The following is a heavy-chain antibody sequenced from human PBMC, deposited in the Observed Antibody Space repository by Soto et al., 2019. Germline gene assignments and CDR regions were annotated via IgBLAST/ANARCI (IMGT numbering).Heavy chain of an antibody. CDR1: GFTFSSYG. CDR3: AKDNWNDC. Sequence: GGSLRLSCAASGFTFSSYGMSWVRQAPGKGLEWVSAISSGGGSTYYADSVKGRFTISRDNSKNTLYLQMNSLRAEDTAVYHCAKDNWNDCWGQGTLVTVSS. J-gene: IGHJ5*01. V-gene: IGHV3-23*01. CDR2: ISSGGGST.